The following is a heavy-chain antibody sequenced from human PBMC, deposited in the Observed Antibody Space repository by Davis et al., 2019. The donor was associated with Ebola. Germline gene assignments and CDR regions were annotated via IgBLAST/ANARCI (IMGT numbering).Heavy chain of an antibody. J-gene: IGHJ5*02. Sequence: PGGSLRLSCAASGFISSSYAMSWVRQAPGKGLEWVSSISVRSITYHADSVKVRFTISRDNSKNTLYLQMNSLRAEDTAVYYCAKVHPPTTVTTGWFDPWGQGTLVTVSS. CDR1: GFISSSYA. D-gene: IGHD4-17*01. V-gene: IGHV3-23*01. CDR3: AKVHPPTTVTTGWFDP. CDR2: ISVRSIT.